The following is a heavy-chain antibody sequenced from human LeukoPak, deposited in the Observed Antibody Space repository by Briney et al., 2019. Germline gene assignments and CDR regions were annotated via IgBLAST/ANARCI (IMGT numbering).Heavy chain of an antibody. J-gene: IGHJ4*02. Sequence: ASVKVSCKASGYTFTGYYMHWVRQAPGQGLEWMGWINPNSGGTNYAQKLQGRVTMTTDTSTSTAYMELRSLRSDDTAVYYCARAFRTLYCSGGSCYKYFDYWGQGTLVTVSS. CDR2: INPNSGGT. V-gene: IGHV1-2*02. D-gene: IGHD2-15*01. CDR3: ARAFRTLYCSGGSCYKYFDY. CDR1: GYTFTGYY.